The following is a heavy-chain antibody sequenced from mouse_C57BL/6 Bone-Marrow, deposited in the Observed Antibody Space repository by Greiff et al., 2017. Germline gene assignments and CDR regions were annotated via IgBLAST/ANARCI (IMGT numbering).Heavy chain of an antibody. CDR1: GFNIKDDY. CDR2: IDPENGDT. CDR3: TIRYYYGSSPYYAMDY. D-gene: IGHD1-1*01. V-gene: IGHV14-4*01. J-gene: IGHJ4*01. Sequence: EVQLQQSGAELVRPGASVKLSCTASGFNIKDDYMHWVKQRPEQGLEWIGWIDPENGDTEYASKFQGKATITADTSSNTAYLQLSSLTSEDTAVYYCTIRYYYGSSPYYAMDYWGRGTSVTVSS.